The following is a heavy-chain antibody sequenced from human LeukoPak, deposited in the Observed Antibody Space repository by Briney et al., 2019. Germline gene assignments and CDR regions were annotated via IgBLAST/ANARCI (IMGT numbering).Heavy chain of an antibody. V-gene: IGHV3-23*01. CDR1: GFTFSTYA. CDR2: ISGSGGST. CDR3: AKSLMGLAYYYYMDV. Sequence: PGGSLRLSCAASGFTFSTYAMSWVRQAPGKGLEWVSVISGSGGSTYYADSVKGRFTISRDNSKNTLYLQMNSLRAEDTAVYYCAKSLMGLAYYYYMDVWGKGTTLIVSS. D-gene: IGHD3-10*01. J-gene: IGHJ6*03.